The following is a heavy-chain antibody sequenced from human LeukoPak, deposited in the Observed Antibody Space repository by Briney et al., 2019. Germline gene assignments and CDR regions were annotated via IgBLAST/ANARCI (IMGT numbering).Heavy chain of an antibody. Sequence: PSETLSLTCAVYGGSFSGYYWSWIRQPPGKGLEWIGEINHSGSTNYDPSLKSRVTISVDTSKNQFSLKLTSVTAADTAVYYCARIEMARRGYFDYWGQRTLVTVSS. CDR2: INHSGST. D-gene: IGHD5-24*01. J-gene: IGHJ4*02. CDR1: GGSFSGYY. CDR3: ARIEMARRGYFDY. V-gene: IGHV4-34*01.